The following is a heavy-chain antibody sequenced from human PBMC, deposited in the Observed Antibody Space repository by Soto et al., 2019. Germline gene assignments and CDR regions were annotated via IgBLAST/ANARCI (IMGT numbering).Heavy chain of an antibody. CDR1: DGSFSSISNHY. V-gene: IGHV4-4*09. J-gene: IGHJ6*02. Sequence: QVQLQASGPGLVRPSEILSLTCTFSDGSFSSISNHYCSWIRQPPGKRLEWLGYISNSGYTSYNLSLRSRLSISVDTSKNQVSLNLASVTAAATAVYYCTTQGFGPLHDLVDVSGPGTTVTVSS. CDR2: ISNSGYT. CDR3: TTQGFGPLHDLVDV. D-gene: IGHD3-10*01.